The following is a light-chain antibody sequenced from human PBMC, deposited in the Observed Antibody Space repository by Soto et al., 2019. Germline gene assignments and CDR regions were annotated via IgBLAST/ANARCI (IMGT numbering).Light chain of an antibody. CDR3: QQLNSYPRALT. V-gene: IGKV1-9*01. CDR2: AAS. J-gene: IGKJ4*01. Sequence: IQLTQSPSSLSASVGYRVTITCRASQGISSYLAWYQQKPGKAPKLLIYAASTLQSGVPSRFSGSGSGTDFTLTISSLQPEDFATYYCQQLNSYPRALTFGGGTKVDI. CDR1: QGISSY.